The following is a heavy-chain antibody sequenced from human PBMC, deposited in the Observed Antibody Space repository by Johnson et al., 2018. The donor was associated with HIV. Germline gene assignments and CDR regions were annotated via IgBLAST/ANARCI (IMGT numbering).Heavy chain of an antibody. V-gene: IGHV3-30*18. J-gene: IGHJ3*02. D-gene: IGHD6-13*01. CDR1: GFTFSSYG. CDR3: AKGYSSSTDAFDI. CDR2: ISYDGSNK. Sequence: QVWLVESGGGVVQPGRSLRLSCAASGFTFSSYGMHWVRQAPGKGLEWVAVISYDGSNKYYADSVKSRFTISRDNSKNTLYLQMNSLRAEDTAVYYCAKGYSSSTDAFDIWGQGTMVTVSS.